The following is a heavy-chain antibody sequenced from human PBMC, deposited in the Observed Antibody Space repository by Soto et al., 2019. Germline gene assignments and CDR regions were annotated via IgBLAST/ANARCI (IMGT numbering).Heavy chain of an antibody. CDR2: IDTDGGGT. J-gene: IGHJ5*02. CDR3: ATVFDR. CDR1: GFTLRSHR. V-gene: IGHV3-74*01. Sequence: EVQLVESGGGLVQPGGSLRVSCAASGFTLRSHRIHWVRQVPGKGLEWVSRIDTDGGGTSYADSVKGRFTISTDNAKNTVNLQMNGLRGEDTAVYYRATVFDRWGQGTLVTVSS.